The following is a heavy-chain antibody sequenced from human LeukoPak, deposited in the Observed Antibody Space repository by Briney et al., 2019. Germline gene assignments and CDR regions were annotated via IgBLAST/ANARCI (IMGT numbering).Heavy chain of an antibody. CDR2: ISSSSTYT. Sequence: GGSLRLSCAASGFTFSTYSMNWVRQAPGKGLEWVSSISSSSTYTYYADSVKGRFTISRDNAKNSLYLQMNGLRAEDTAVYYCARDLNTGYSSGWYIDYWGEGTLVTVSS. V-gene: IGHV3-21*01. J-gene: IGHJ4*02. CDR3: ARDLNTGYSSGWYIDY. CDR1: GFTFSTYS. D-gene: IGHD6-19*01.